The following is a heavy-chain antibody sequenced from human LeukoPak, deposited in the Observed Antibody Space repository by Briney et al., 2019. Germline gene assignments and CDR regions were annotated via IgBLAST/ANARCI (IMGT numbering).Heavy chain of an antibody. D-gene: IGHD2-15*01. CDR3: ARDYWEVAATWGVYYYYMDV. Sequence: SETLSLTYTVSAASISRYYWSSIRQHPGKGLEWIGYIYNSVSTNYNPSLKSRVTISVDTSKNQFSLKLSSVTAADTAVYYCARDYWEVAATWGVYYYYMDVWGKGTTVTVSS. CDR1: AASISRYY. V-gene: IGHV4-59*01. J-gene: IGHJ6*03. CDR2: IYNSVST.